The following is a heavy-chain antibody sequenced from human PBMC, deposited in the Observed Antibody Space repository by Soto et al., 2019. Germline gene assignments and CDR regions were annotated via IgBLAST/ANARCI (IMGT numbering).Heavy chain of an antibody. D-gene: IGHD3-9*01. CDR3: ARGEGYDILTGYYVGNWFDP. J-gene: IGHJ5*02. V-gene: IGHV1-3*01. CDR2: INAGNGNT. Sequence: GASVKVSCKASGYTFTSYAMHWVRQAPGQRLEWMGWINAGNGNTKYSQKFQGRVTITRDTSASTAYMELSSLRSEDTAVYYCARGEGYDILTGYYVGNWFDPWGQGTLVTVSS. CDR1: GYTFTSYA.